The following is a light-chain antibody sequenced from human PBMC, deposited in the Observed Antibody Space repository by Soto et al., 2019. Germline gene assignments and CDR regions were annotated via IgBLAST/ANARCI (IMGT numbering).Light chain of an antibody. CDR3: HQRNNWPIT. V-gene: IGKV3-11*01. J-gene: IGKJ5*01. CDR1: QSVSSF. CDR2: DAS. Sequence: EIVLTQSPATLSLSPGERATLSCRASQSVSSFLAWYQQKPGQAPRLLIYDASNRATGIPARFSGSGSGTDFTLTISSLEPEDFAVYYCHQRNNWPITFGQGTRLEIK.